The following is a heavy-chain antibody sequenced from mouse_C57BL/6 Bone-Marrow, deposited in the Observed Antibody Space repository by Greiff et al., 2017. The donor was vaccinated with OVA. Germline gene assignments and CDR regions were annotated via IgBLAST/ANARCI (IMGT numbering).Heavy chain of an antibody. CDR3: TTGSRFAY. Sequence: EVKLMESGAELVRPGASVKLSCTASGFNIKDDYMHWVKQRPEQGLEWIGWIDPENGDTEYASKFQGKATITADTSSNTAYLQLSSLTSEDTAVYYCTTGSRFAYWGQGTLVTVSA. J-gene: IGHJ3*01. CDR1: GFNIKDDY. V-gene: IGHV14-4*01. CDR2: IDPENGDT.